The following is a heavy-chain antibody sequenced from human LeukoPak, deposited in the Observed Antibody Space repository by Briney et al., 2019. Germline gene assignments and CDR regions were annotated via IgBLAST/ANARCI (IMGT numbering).Heavy chain of an antibody. Sequence: ASVKVSCKASGYTFTSYDINWVRQATGQGLEWMACMNPNSGNTGYAQKFQGRVTITRNTSISTAYMELSSLRSEDTAVYYCARGRSYDFWSGYYTDHNWFDPWGQGTLVTVSS. J-gene: IGHJ5*02. D-gene: IGHD3-3*01. V-gene: IGHV1-8*03. CDR1: GYTFTSYD. CDR2: MNPNSGNT. CDR3: ARGRSYDFWSGYYTDHNWFDP.